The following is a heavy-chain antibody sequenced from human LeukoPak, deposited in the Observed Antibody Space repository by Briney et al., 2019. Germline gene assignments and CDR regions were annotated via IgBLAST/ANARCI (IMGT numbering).Heavy chain of an antibody. CDR1: GSTVSIYA. V-gene: IGHV3-30*04. Sequence: GGSLRLSCAAAGSTVSIYAFHWVRQAPGKGLEWVAVISYDGSNKYYADSVKGRFTISRDNSKNTLYLQMNSLRAEHTAVYYCARDPSRYCTNAVCNNIDYWGQGTLVTVSS. CDR2: ISYDGSNK. CDR3: ARDPSRYCTNAVCNNIDY. D-gene: IGHD2-8*01. J-gene: IGHJ4*02.